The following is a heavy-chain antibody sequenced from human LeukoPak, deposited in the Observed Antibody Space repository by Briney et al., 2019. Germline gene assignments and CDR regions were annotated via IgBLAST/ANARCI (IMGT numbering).Heavy chain of an antibody. V-gene: IGHV3-23*01. J-gene: IGHJ4*02. D-gene: IGHD6-6*01. CDR1: GFTFSSYA. CDR2: PCGPNST. CDR3: AKGSSSSRGIDY. Sequence: GGSLRLSCAASGFTFSSYAMSWVRQAPGKGLEWVSLPCGPNSTYYADSVKGRFTISRDNSKNTLFLQMNSLRVEDTAVYYCAKGSSSSRGIDYWGQGTLVTVSS.